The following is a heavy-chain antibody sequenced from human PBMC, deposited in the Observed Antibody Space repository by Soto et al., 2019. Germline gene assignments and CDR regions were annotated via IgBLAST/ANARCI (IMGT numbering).Heavy chain of an antibody. CDR2: IYWDDDK. CDR1: GGSISSGDYY. CDR3: AHGSTIFADNWFDP. D-gene: IGHD3-3*01. Sequence: TLSLTCTVSGGSISSGDYYWSWIRQPPGKALEWLGLIYWDDDKRYSPSLKSRLTITKDTSKNQVVLTMTNMDPVYTATYYCAHGSTIFADNWFDPWGQGTLVTVSS. V-gene: IGHV2-5*08. J-gene: IGHJ5*02.